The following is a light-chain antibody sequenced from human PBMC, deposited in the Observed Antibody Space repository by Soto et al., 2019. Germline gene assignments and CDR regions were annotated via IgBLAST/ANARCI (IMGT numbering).Light chain of an antibody. J-gene: IGLJ3*02. CDR3: MLLHSGAPEV. Sequence: QAVVTQEPSLTVSPGGTVTLTCSSSTGAVTSGHFPYWFQQKPGQAPMTLIYDISNKHSWTPARFSGSLLGGKAALTLSGAQSEDEADYYCMLLHSGAPEVFGGGTKLTVL. CDR2: DIS. CDR1: TGAVTSGHF. V-gene: IGLV7-46*01.